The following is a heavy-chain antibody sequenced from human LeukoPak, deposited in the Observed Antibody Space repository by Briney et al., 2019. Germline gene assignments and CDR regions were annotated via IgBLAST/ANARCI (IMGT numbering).Heavy chain of an antibody. J-gene: IGHJ4*02. CDR2: ISGSGGST. CDR1: EFTFSDYA. V-gene: IGHV3-23*01. Sequence: GGSLRLSCAASEFTFSDYAMSWVRQAPGKGLKWVSVISGSGGSTYNADSVKGRFTISRDNSKNTLYLQMNSLRAEDTAVYYCAKSVKSAVPTNPFFDYWGQGTLVTVSS. D-gene: IGHD4/OR15-4a*01. CDR3: AKSVKSAVPTNPFFDY.